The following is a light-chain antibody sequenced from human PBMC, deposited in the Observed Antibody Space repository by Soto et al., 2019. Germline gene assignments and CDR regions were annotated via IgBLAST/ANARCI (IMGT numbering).Light chain of an antibody. CDR1: HSVNNN. Sequence: EIEMTQSPSTLSVFLGERATLSCRASHSVNNNLAWYQQKPGQAPRLLIYGASTRATGIPARFSGSGSGTEFTLTSSSLQTEDVAVYYCQQYDYWWTFGQGAKVEIK. CDR3: QQYDYWWT. J-gene: IGKJ1*01. V-gene: IGKV3-15*01. CDR2: GAS.